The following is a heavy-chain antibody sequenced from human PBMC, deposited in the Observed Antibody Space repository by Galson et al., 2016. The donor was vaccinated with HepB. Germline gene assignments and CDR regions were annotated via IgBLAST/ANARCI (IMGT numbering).Heavy chain of an antibody. V-gene: IGHV3-23*01. D-gene: IGHD3-3*01. CDR2: ISGTGGST. J-gene: IGHJ4*02. CDR3: VKGEYGQRFLEWLAPFDY. Sequence: SLRLSCAASGFTFSSYTMNWVRQAPGKGLEWVSAISGTGGSTYYGDSVKGRFTISRDNSKNTLYLQMNSLRVEDTAVYYCVKGEYGQRFLEWLAPFDYWGQGALVTVSS. CDR1: GFTFSSYT.